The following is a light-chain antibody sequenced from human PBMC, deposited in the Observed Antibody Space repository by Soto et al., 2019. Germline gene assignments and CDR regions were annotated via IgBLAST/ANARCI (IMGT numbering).Light chain of an antibody. V-gene: IGLV1-40*01. CDR1: TSNIGAGYD. CDR3: QSYDSSLSGV. J-gene: IGLJ1*01. CDR2: GNS. Sequence: QSLPTQAPSVPGARGQRCRISCTGSTSNIGAGYDVHWYQQLPGTAPKLLIYGNSNRPSGVPDRFSGSKSGTSASLAITGLQAEDEADYYCQSYDSSLSGVFGTGTKVAVL.